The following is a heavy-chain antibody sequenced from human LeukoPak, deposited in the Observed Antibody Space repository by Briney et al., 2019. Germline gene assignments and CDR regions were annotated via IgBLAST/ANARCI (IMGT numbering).Heavy chain of an antibody. CDR1: GGSISSGGYY. J-gene: IGHJ5*02. D-gene: IGHD2-15*01. V-gene: IGHV4-31*03. CDR2: IYYSGST. Sequence: TLSLTCTVSGGSISSGGYYWSWIRQHPGTGLEWIGYIYYSGSTYYNPSLKSRVTISVDTSKNQFSLKLSSVTAADTAVYYCARGGVAATRTVNWFDPWGQGTLVTVSS. CDR3: ARGGVAATRTVNWFDP.